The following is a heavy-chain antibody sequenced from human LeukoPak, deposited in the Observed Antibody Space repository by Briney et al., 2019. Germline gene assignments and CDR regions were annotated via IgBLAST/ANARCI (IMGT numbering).Heavy chain of an antibody. Sequence: TGGSLILSCSATGFTFSSYAMHWVRQAPGKGLEYVSAISSNGGSTYYADSVKGRFTISRDNSKNTLYLQMSSLRPEDTAVYYCVKDSSSWYYFDSWGQGTLVTVSS. V-gene: IGHV3-64D*06. J-gene: IGHJ4*02. CDR2: ISSNGGST. CDR3: VKDSSSWYYFDS. CDR1: GFTFSSYA. D-gene: IGHD6-13*01.